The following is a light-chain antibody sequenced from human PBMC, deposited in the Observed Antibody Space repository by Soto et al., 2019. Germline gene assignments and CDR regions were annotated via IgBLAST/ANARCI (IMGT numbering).Light chain of an antibody. Sequence: EIVLTQSPGTLSLSPGERATLSCGASQSISSSDLAWYQQKPGQAPRLLIYSASSRATGVPDRFSGGGSGTDFTLTITRLEPEDFAIYYCQQYGSSPWTFGQGTKVEIK. CDR2: SAS. CDR1: QSISSSD. CDR3: QQYGSSPWT. V-gene: IGKV3-20*01. J-gene: IGKJ1*01.